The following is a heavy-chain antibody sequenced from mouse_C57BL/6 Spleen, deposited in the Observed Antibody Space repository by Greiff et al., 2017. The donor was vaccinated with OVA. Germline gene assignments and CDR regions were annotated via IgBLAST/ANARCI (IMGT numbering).Heavy chain of an antibody. CDR3: ARDRTWYFDV. CDR1: GFTFSSYA. Sequence: EVKLMESGGGLVKPGGSLKLSCAASGFTFSSYAMSWVRQTPEKRLEWVATISDGGSYTYYPDNVKGRFTISRDNAKNNLYLQMSHLKSEDTAMCYCARDRTWYFDVWGTGTTVTVSS. V-gene: IGHV5-4*01. J-gene: IGHJ1*03. CDR2: ISDGGSYT.